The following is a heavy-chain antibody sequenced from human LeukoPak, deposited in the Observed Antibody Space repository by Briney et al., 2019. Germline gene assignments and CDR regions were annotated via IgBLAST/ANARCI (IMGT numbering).Heavy chain of an antibody. V-gene: IGHV4-59*08. D-gene: IGHD1-26*01. CDR1: GGSISNYY. Sequence: PSETLSLTCTVSGGSISNYYWSWIRQPPGKGLEWIGFIYYSGTTHYNPSLKSRVTTSVATSNNQFSLRLSSVTAADTAIYYCARHSGASPHYFDYWGQGALVTVSS. CDR3: ARHSGASPHYFDY. J-gene: IGHJ4*02. CDR2: IYYSGTT.